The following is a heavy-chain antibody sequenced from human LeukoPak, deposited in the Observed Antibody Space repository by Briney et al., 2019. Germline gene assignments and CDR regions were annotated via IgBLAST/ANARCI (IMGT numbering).Heavy chain of an antibody. CDR3: ARLTITMIVVVITIGGEYFDY. D-gene: IGHD3-22*01. V-gene: IGHV4-34*01. CDR2: INHSGST. J-gene: IGHJ4*02. CDR1: GGSFSGYY. Sequence: SETLSLTCAVYGGSFSGYYWSWIRQPPGKGLEWIGEINHSGSTNYNPSLKSRVTISVDTSKNRFSLKLSSVTAADTAGYYCARLTITMIVVVITIGGEYFDYWGQGTLVTVSS.